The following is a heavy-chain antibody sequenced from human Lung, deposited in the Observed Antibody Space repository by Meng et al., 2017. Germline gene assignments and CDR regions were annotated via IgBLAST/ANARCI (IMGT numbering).Heavy chain of an antibody. CDR3: ARGQKGYFDL. CDR2: IYNSGST. V-gene: IGHV4-30-4*01. CDR1: GGSISSSNYY. J-gene: IGHJ2*01. Sequence: QLQLQESGPGPVKPSQTLPLTCTVSGGSISSSNYYWSWIRQPPGKGLEWSGHIYNSGSTYYNPSLKSRITISVDTSKNQFSLKLSSVTAADTAVYYCARGQKGYFDLWGRGTLVTVSS.